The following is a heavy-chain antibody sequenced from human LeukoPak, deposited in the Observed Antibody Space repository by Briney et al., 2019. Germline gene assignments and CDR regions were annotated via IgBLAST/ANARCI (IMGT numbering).Heavy chain of an antibody. Sequence: ASVKVSCKASGYTFTGYYMHWVRQAPGHGLEWMGWINPNSGGTNYEQKLQGRVTVTRDTSISTAYMELSRLRSDDTAVYYCARDGGLVGASKYWGQGTLVTV. J-gene: IGHJ4*02. CDR3: ARDGGLVGASKY. V-gene: IGHV1-2*02. CDR2: INPNSGGT. CDR1: GYTFTGYY. D-gene: IGHD1-26*01.